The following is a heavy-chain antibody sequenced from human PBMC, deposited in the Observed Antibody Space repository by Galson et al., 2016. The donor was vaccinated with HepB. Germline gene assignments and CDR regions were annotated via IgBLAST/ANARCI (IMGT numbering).Heavy chain of an antibody. Sequence: SLRLSCASSGFTFRTNAMSWVRQAPGKGLEWVSTISGAGLTFYADSAKGRFTLSRDNAKNTLWLQMNSLRAEDAATYYCAKDAGFCSCPRCSIPPYYFDYWGQGSRLTVSS. V-gene: IGHV3-23*01. CDR1: GFTFRTNA. J-gene: IGHJ4*02. CDR3: AKDAGFCSCPRCSIPPYYFDY. D-gene: IGHD2-2*01. CDR2: ISGAGLT.